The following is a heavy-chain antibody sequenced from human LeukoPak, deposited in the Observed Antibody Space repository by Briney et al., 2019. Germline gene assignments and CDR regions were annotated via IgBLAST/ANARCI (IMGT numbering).Heavy chain of an antibody. D-gene: IGHD3-10*02. CDR3: AELGITMIGGV. J-gene: IGHJ6*04. V-gene: IGHV3-23*01. CDR2: ISGSGGST. Sequence: GGSLRLSCAASGFTFSSYAMSWVRQAPGKGLEWVSTISGSGGSTNYADSVKGRFTISRDNSKNTLYLQMNSLRAEDTAVYYCAELGITMIGGVWGKGTTVTISS. CDR1: GFTFSSYA.